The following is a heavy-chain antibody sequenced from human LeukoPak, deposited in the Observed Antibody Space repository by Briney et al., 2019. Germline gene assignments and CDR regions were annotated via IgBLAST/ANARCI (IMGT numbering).Heavy chain of an antibody. CDR3: ARGRYYYDSSGYYSPYYFDY. CDR2: IYTSGST. CDR1: GGSISSYY. J-gene: IGHJ4*02. V-gene: IGHV4-4*07. Sequence: PSETLSLTCTVSGGSISSYYWSWIRQPAGKGLEWIGRIYTSGSTNYNPSLKSRVTMSVDTSKNQFSLKLSSVTAADTAVYYCARGRYYYDSSGYYSPYYFDYWGQGTLVTVSS. D-gene: IGHD3-22*01.